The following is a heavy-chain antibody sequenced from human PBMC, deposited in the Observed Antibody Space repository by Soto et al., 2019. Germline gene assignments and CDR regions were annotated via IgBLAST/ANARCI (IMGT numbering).Heavy chain of an antibody. V-gene: IGHV1-69*13. Sequence: GASVKVSCKASGGTFSSYAISWVRQAPGQGLEWMGGIIPIFGTANYAQKFQGRVTITADESTSTAYMELSSLRSEDTAVYYCARRMRYSSGWYWGAFDYWGQGTLVTVSS. CDR2: IIPIFGTA. D-gene: IGHD6-19*01. CDR1: GGTFSSYA. CDR3: ARRMRYSSGWYWGAFDY. J-gene: IGHJ4*02.